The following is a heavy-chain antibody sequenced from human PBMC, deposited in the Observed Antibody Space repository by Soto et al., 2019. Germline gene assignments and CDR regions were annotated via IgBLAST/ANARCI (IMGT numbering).Heavy chain of an antibody. J-gene: IGHJ4*02. CDR3: AKSQEIGTHFFDS. CDR2: IGTAGDT. V-gene: IGHV3-13*01. Sequence: SLRLSCEASGFTFSGFDMHWVRQPTGKGLEWVSSIGTAGDTYYAVSVKGRFTISRDNAKNSLSLQMNSLRAGDMAVYFCAKSQEIGTHFFDSWGQGTQVTVSS. CDR1: GFTFSGFD. D-gene: IGHD6-13*01.